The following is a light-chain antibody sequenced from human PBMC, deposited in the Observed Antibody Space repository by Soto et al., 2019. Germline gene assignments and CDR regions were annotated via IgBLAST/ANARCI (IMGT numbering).Light chain of an antibody. V-gene: IGKV3-15*01. CDR3: QQYNSYPWT. J-gene: IGKJ1*01. Sequence: EIVMTQSPATLSVSPGERATLSCRASQSISTNLAWYQQRPGQAPRLLIYGASTRATGISVRFSGSGSGTEFTLTISSLQSEDFAVYYCQQYNSYPWTFGQGTKV. CDR1: QSISTN. CDR2: GAS.